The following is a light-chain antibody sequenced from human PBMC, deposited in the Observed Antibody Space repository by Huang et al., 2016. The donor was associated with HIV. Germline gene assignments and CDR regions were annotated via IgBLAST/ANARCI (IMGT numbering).Light chain of an antibody. J-gene: IGKJ1*01. CDR3: QQYYRTPRT. CDR1: QSVLYSSNNKNY. CDR2: GAS. Sequence: DIVMTQSPDSLAVSLGERATINCKFSQSVLYSSNNKNYLGWYQQKSGQPPKLLIYGASTREFGVPDRFSGSGSGTDFTLTISNLQAEDVAVYYCQQYYRTPRTFGQGTKVEIK. V-gene: IGKV4-1*01.